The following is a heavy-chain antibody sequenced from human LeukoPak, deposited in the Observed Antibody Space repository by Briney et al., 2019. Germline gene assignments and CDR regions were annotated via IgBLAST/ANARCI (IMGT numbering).Heavy chain of an antibody. CDR1: GGSINTYY. V-gene: IGHV4-59*01. CDR3: VRGPYGDEYFQH. J-gene: IGHJ1*01. Sequence: SETLSLTCTVSGGSINTYYWSWIRQPPGKGLEWIGYIYYSGSTSYNPSLKSRVTISLDMSKNQFSLKLSSVTAADTAVYYCVRGPYGDEYFQHWGQGTLVTVSS. D-gene: IGHD4-17*01. CDR2: IYYSGST.